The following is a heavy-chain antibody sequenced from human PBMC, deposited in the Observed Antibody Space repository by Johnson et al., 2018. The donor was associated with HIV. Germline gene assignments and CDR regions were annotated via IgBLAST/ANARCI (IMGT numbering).Heavy chain of an antibody. D-gene: IGHD3-22*01. CDR1: GFTFDDYG. J-gene: IGHJ3*02. CDR3: ARVIGLGYYDSTANAFDI. CDR2: INWNGGRT. V-gene: IGHV3-20*04. Sequence: VQLVESGGGVVRPGGSLRLSCAASGFTFDDYGMSWVRQAPGKGLEWGSGINWNGGRTSYAESVKGRFTISRDNAQRSLYMQMNSLRAEDTALYYCARVIGLGYYDSTANAFDIWGQGTMVTVSS.